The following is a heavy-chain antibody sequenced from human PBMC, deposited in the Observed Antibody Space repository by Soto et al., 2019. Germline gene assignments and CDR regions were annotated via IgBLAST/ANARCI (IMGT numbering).Heavy chain of an antibody. D-gene: IGHD2-8*01. CDR1: GFTFSSYG. CDR2: IWYDGSNK. Sequence: QVQLVESGGGVVQPGRSLRLSCAASGFTFSSYGMHWVRQAPGKGLEWVAVIWYDGSNKYYADSVKGRFTISRDNSKNPLYRQMNSLRAEDTAVYYCARRMGLEYGMDGWGQGTTVTVSS. CDR3: ARRMGLEYGMDG. J-gene: IGHJ6*02. V-gene: IGHV3-33*01.